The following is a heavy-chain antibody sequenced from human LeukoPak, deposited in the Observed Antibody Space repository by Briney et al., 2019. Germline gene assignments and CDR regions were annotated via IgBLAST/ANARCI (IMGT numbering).Heavy chain of an antibody. J-gene: IGHJ6*02. D-gene: IGHD3-3*01. V-gene: IGHV1-8*01. CDR1: GYTFTSYD. CDR3: ARSGGYYDFWSGPSVGMDV. Sequence: GASVKVSCKASGYTFTSYDINWVRQATGQGLAWMGWMNPNSGNTGYAQKFQGRVTMTRNTSISTAYMELSSLRSEDTAVYYCARSGGYYDFWSGPSVGMDVWGQGTTVTVSS. CDR2: MNPNSGNT.